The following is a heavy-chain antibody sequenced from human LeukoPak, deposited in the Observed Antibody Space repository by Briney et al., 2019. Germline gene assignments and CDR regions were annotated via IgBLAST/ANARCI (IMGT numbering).Heavy chain of an antibody. CDR2: IHHSGDT. V-gene: IGHV4-38-2*02. CDR3: ARSYAISVLDH. J-gene: IGHJ4*02. CDR1: GYTITSIYY. Sequence: SETLSLTCTVSGYTITSIYYWGCIRQPPGKGLEWIGSIHHSGDTSYNASLKSRVTISVDTSKSQLSLKLSSVNAADPAVYYCARSYAISVLDHWGEGTLVTVSS. D-gene: IGHD3-16*01.